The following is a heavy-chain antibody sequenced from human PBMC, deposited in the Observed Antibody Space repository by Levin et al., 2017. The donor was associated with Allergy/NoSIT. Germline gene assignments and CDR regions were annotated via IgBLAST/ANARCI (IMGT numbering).Heavy chain of an antibody. Sequence: GESLKISCAASGFTFSSYWMSWVRQAPGKGLEWVANIKQDGSEKYYVDSVKGRFTISRDNAENSLYLQMNSLRAEDTAVYYCARAVDIVATVYNSWGQGTLVTVSS. CDR1: GFTFSSYW. CDR3: ARAVDIVATVYNS. D-gene: IGHD5-12*01. V-gene: IGHV3-7*04. CDR2: IKQDGSEK. J-gene: IGHJ4*02.